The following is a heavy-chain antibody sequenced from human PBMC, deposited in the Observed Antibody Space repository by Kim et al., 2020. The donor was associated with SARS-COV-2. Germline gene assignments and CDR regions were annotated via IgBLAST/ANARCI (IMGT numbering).Heavy chain of an antibody. J-gene: IGHJ4*02. D-gene: IGHD3-9*01. V-gene: IGHV3-23*01. Sequence: DPVKGRFTVSRDNSRNTLYHQMNNLRAEDTAVYYCAKGRYFDWLLAYWGQGTLVTVSS. CDR3: AKGRYFDWLLAY.